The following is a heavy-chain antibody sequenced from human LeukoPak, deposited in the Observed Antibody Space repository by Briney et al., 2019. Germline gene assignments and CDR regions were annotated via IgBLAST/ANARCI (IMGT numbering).Heavy chain of an antibody. J-gene: IGHJ4*02. CDR1: GVSISSYY. D-gene: IGHD6-19*01. Sequence: SETLSLTCTVSGVSISSYYWSWLRQPPGKGLEWIGYIYYSGSTNYNPSLKSRVTIAVDTSKNHFSLKLSSVTAADTAVYYCARHKLGSGPLFDYWGQGTLVTVSS. V-gene: IGHV4-59*08. CDR2: IYYSGST. CDR3: ARHKLGSGPLFDY.